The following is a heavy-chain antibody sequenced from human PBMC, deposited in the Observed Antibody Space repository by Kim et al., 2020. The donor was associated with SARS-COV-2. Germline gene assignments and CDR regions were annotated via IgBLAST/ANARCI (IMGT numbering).Heavy chain of an antibody. CDR3: ARHTGSTSIAVAAFDP. D-gene: IGHD6-19*01. CDR1: GGSISSSSYY. V-gene: IGHV4-39*01. J-gene: IGHJ5*02. CDR2: IYYSGST. Sequence: SETLSLTCTVSGGSISSSSYYWGWIRQPPGKGLEWIGSIYYSGSTYYNPSLKSRVTISVDTSKNQFSLKLSSVTAADTAVYYCARHTGSTSIAVAAFDPWGQGTLVTVSS.